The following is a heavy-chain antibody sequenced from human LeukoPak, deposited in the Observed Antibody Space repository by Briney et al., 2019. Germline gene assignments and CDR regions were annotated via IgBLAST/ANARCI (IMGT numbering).Heavy chain of an antibody. CDR2: INHSGST. D-gene: IGHD2-2*01. Sequence: PSETLSLTCAVYGGSFSGYYWSWIRQPPGKGLEWIGEINHSGSTNYNPSLKSRVTISVDTSKNQFSLKLSSVTAADTAVYYCARVGCSSTSCYLHYWGQGTLVAVSS. V-gene: IGHV4-34*01. J-gene: IGHJ4*02. CDR3: ARVGCSSTSCYLHY. CDR1: GGSFSGYY.